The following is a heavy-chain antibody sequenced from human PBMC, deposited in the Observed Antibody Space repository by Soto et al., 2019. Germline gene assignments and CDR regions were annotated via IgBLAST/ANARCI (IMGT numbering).Heavy chain of an antibody. J-gene: IGHJ6*02. D-gene: IGHD3-22*01. V-gene: IGHV3-48*02. CDR2: ISSSSSTI. Sequence: GGSLRLSCAASGFTFSSYSMNWVRQAPGKGLEWVSYISSSSSTIYYADSVKGRFTISRDNAKNSLYLQMNSLRDEDTAVYYCARDPGDSSGSNGMDVWGQGTTVTVSS. CDR3: ARDPGDSSGSNGMDV. CDR1: GFTFSSYS.